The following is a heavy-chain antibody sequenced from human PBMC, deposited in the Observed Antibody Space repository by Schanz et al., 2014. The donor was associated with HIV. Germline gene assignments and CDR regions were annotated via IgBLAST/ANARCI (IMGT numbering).Heavy chain of an antibody. CDR1: GFTFRNFG. CDR2: IWYDGTNI. J-gene: IGHJ5*02. Sequence: QEQLVESGGGVVQPGKPLRLSCAASGFTFRNFGMHWVRQAPGKGLEWVAVIWYDGTNIDYADSVKGRFTVSRDNSKNMLYLQMNSLRAEDTAVYYCAREYYSRNWNWFDPWGQGTLVTVSS. D-gene: IGHD6-13*01. CDR3: AREYYSRNWNWFDP. V-gene: IGHV3-33*01.